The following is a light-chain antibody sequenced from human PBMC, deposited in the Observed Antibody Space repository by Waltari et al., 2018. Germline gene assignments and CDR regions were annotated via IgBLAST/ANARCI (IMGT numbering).Light chain of an antibody. V-gene: IGKV1-39*01. Sequence: DIQMTQSQSSLSASVGDRVTITCRASQTLSNYLIWDQQKPGEAPKLLIHGAFSLQSGVPSRFSGSGAGTDFTLTISSLQPEDFATYYCHQSRSLPDTFGQGTKLEI. J-gene: IGKJ2*01. CDR2: GAF. CDR3: HQSRSLPDT. CDR1: QTLSNY.